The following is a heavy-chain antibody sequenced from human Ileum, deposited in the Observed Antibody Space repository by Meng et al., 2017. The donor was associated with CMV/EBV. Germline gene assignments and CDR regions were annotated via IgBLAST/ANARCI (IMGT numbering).Heavy chain of an antibody. J-gene: IGHJ3*01. CDR1: GFTFSDYY. Sequence: GESLKISCAASGFTFSDYYMSWIRQASGKGLEWVSYISSSGSTIYYADSVKGRFTISRDNDKNSLYLQMNSLRAEDTAVYYCASGITIFGVVDVWGQGTMVTVSS. V-gene: IGHV3-11*01. D-gene: IGHD3-3*01. CDR3: ASGITIFGVVDV. CDR2: ISSSGSTI.